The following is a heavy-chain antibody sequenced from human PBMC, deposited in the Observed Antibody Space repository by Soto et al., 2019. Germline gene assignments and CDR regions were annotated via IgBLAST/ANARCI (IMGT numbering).Heavy chain of an antibody. CDR1: GSTFSSYA. J-gene: IGHJ5*02. CDR2: IIPIFGTA. CDR3: ARDRVAAAGFDWFDP. V-gene: IGHV1-69*01. Sequence: QVQLVQSGAEVKKPGSSVKFSCKASGSTFSSYAISWVRQAPGQGLEWMGGIIPIFGTANYAQKFQGRVTITADESTRTAYMELSSLRSEDTAVYYGARDRVAAAGFDWFDPWGQGTLVTVSS. D-gene: IGHD6-13*01.